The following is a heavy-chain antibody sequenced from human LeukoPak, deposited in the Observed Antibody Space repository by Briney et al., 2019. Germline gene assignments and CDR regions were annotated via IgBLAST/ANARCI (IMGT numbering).Heavy chain of an antibody. Sequence: PGGSLRLSCAASGLTFRNYAMSWVRQAPGKGLEWVSVISGSTGRTYYADSVKGRFTISRDNSKNTLHLQMNSLRVEDTAIYYCAKSRAFDIWGQGTMVTVSS. V-gene: IGHV3-23*01. J-gene: IGHJ3*02. CDR2: ISGSTGRT. CDR3: AKSRAFDI. CDR1: GLTFRNYA.